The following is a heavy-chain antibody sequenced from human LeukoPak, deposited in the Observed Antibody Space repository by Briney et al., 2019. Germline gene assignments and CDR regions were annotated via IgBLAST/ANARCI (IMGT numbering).Heavy chain of an antibody. V-gene: IGHV4-31*03. D-gene: IGHD3-10*01. Sequence: PSETLSLTCTVSGGSTSSAGYHWSWIRQHPGKGLEWIGYIYYSGSTHYNPSLKSRVTISVDTSKNQFSLKLSSVTAADTAIYFCASASDSGSLVQNWGQGTLVTVSS. CDR2: IYYSGST. J-gene: IGHJ4*02. CDR1: GGSTSSAGYH. CDR3: ASASDSGSLVQN.